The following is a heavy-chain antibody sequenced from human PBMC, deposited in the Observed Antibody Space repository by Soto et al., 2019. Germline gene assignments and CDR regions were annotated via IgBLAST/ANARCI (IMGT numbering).Heavy chain of an antibody. CDR1: GGTFTTSA. CDR3: ARDKDRLQLGGNYYYLLDV. Sequence: QVQLEQSGAEVKRPGSSVKVSCKASGGTFTTSAISWVRQAPGQGLEWMAGIMPIFRTPDYAQKFQGRVTVTADESTSPADMELSGLRSDDTAVYYCARDKDRLQLGGNYYYLLDVWGQGTTVTVSS. V-gene: IGHV1-69*12. J-gene: IGHJ6*02. CDR2: IMPIFRTP. D-gene: IGHD5-12*01.